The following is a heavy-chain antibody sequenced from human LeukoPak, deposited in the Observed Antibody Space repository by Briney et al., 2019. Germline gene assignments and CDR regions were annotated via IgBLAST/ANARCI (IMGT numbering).Heavy chain of an antibody. CDR3: ARGCITIFGVPGNWFDP. V-gene: IGHV4-31*03. Sequence: PSQTLSLTCTVSGGSISSGGYYWSWIRQHPGKGLEWIGYIYYSGSTYYNPSLKSRVTISVDTSKNQFSLKLSSVTAADTAVYYCARGCITIFGVPGNWFDPWGQGTLVTVSS. CDR1: GGSISSGGYY. J-gene: IGHJ5*02. CDR2: IYYSGST. D-gene: IGHD3-3*01.